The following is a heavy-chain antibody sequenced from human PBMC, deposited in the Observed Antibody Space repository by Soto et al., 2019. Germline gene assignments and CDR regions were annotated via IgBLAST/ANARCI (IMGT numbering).Heavy chain of an antibody. CDR1: GFTFSSYS. CDR3: ASLGIAAAGTIEYFQH. D-gene: IGHD6-13*01. Sequence: GGSLRLSCAASGFTFSSYSMNWVRQAPGKGLELVSSISSSSSYIYYADSVKGRFTISRDNAKNSLYLQMNSLRAEDTAVYYCASLGIAAAGTIEYFQHWGQGTLVTVSS. CDR2: ISSSSSYI. V-gene: IGHV3-21*01. J-gene: IGHJ1*01.